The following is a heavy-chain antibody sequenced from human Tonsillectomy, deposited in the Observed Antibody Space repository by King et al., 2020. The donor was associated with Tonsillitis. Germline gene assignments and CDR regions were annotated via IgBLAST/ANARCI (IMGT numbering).Heavy chain of an antibody. J-gene: IGHJ5*02. D-gene: IGHD3-3*01. V-gene: IGHV3-21*01. CDR1: GFSFSSYS. Sequence: VQLVESGGGLVKPGGSLTLSCAASGFSFSSYSMNWVRQAPGKGLEWVSSISSASGSIFYTSSVKGRFTISRDNAKNSLYLHMNSLRAEDTAVYYCAKDPRGDYWSGYFSFDTWGLGTLVTVSS. CDR2: ISSASGSI. CDR3: AKDPRGDYWSGYFSFDT.